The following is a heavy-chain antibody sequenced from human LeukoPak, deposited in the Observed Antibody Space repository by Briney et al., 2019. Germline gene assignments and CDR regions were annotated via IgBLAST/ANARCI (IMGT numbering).Heavy chain of an antibody. D-gene: IGHD1-26*01. CDR2: ISTSFTYI. Sequence: GGSLRLSCAASGFTFSSYSLNWVRQAPGKGLEWVSSISTSFTYIYYADSVKGRFTISRDNAKNSLYLQMNSLRAEDTAVYYCARGYSGTYSFDYWGQGTLVTVSS. J-gene: IGHJ4*02. CDR3: ARGYSGTYSFDY. CDR1: GFTFSSYS. V-gene: IGHV3-21*01.